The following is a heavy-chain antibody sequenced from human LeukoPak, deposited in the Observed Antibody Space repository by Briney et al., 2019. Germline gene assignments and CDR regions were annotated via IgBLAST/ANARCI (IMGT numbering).Heavy chain of an antibody. CDR1: GFTFSDYY. D-gene: IGHD3-3*01. Sequence: GGSLRLSCAASGFTFSDYYMSWIRQAPGKGLEWVSYISSSGSTIYYADSVKGRFTISRDNAKNSLYLQMNSLRAEDTAVYYCATMGGPKIFGVVTFDYWGQGTLVTVSS. CDR2: ISSSGSTI. CDR3: ATMGGPKIFGVVTFDY. V-gene: IGHV3-11*04. J-gene: IGHJ4*02.